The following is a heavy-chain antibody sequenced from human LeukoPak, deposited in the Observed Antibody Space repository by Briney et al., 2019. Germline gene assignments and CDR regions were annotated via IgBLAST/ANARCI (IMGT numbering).Heavy chain of an antibody. J-gene: IGHJ4*02. CDR3: ARQLEGYCSGGRCYSGDY. V-gene: IGHV5-51*01. D-gene: IGHD2-15*01. CDR2: IYPGDSDT. CDR1: GYTFSNFW. Sequence: GESLKISCKGSGYTFSNFWIGWVRQMPGKGLEWMGIIYPGDSDTKYSPSLRGQVTISADKSISTAYLQWSSLKASDTAMYYCARQLEGYCSGGRCYSGDYWGQGTLVTVSS.